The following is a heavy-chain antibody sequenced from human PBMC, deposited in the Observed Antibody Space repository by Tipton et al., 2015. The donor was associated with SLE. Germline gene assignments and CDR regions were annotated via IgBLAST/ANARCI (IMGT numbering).Heavy chain of an antibody. J-gene: IGHJ4*02. Sequence: SLRLSCAASGFTFSSYDMHWVRQATGKGLEWVSGIGTAGDPYYPGSVKGRFTISRENAKNSLYLQMNSLRAGDTAVYYCASDTMWELPDYWGQGTLVTVSS. CDR2: IGTAGDP. CDR3: ASDTMWELPDY. CDR1: GFTFSSYD. V-gene: IGHV3-13*05. D-gene: IGHD1-26*01.